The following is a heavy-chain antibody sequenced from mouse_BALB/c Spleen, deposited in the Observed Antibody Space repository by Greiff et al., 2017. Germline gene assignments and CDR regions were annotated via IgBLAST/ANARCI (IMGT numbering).Heavy chain of an antibody. Sequence: EVKLMESGPGLVKPSQSLSLTCTVTGYSITSDYAWNWIRQFPGNKLEWMGYISYSGSTSYNPSLKSRISITRDTSKNQFFLQLNSVTTEDTATYYCARRATPYAMDYWGQGTSVTVSS. V-gene: IGHV3-2*02. CDR1: GYSITSDYA. CDR2: ISYSGST. D-gene: IGHD3-1*01. CDR3: ARRATPYAMDY. J-gene: IGHJ4*01.